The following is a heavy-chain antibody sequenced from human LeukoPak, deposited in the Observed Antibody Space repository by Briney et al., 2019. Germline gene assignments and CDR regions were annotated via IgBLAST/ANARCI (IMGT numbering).Heavy chain of an antibody. Sequence: SSETLSLTCAVSGGSISNYYWNWIRQPPGKGLEWIGYIYNSGSTSYNPSLKSRVTISEDTSNNQFSLKLSSVTAADTAVYYCARHRTRWLQTRGVYYFDYWGQGTLVTVSS. V-gene: IGHV4-59*08. CDR3: ARHRTRWLQTRGVYYFDY. J-gene: IGHJ4*02. CDR2: IYNSGST. CDR1: GGSISNYY. D-gene: IGHD5-24*01.